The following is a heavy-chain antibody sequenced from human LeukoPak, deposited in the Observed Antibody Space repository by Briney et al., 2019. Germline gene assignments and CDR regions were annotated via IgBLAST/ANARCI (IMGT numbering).Heavy chain of an antibody. CDR3: AREDLTSFAVARWFDP. Sequence: ASVKVSCKASGGTFSSYAISWVRQAPGQGLEWMGWISAYNGNTNYAQKLQGRLTMTTDTSTNTASMELRSLRSDDTAMYYCAREDLTSFAVARWFDPWGQGTLVTVSS. J-gene: IGHJ5*02. CDR1: GGTFSSYA. D-gene: IGHD3-3*01. CDR2: ISAYNGNT. V-gene: IGHV1-18*01.